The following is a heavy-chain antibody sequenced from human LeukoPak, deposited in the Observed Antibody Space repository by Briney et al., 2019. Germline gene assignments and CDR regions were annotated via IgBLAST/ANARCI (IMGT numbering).Heavy chain of an antibody. CDR2: IVGTGDST. Sequence: GGSLRLSCAASGFTFSSYAMSWVRQAPGKGLEWVSGIVGTGDSTYYADSVKGRFTISRDNSKNTLYLQMNSLRAEDTAVYYCAKPIGIAAAGTHYYYYYGMDVWGQGTTVTVSS. CDR3: AKPIGIAAAGTHYYYYYGMDV. J-gene: IGHJ6*02. D-gene: IGHD6-13*01. V-gene: IGHV3-23*01. CDR1: GFTFSSYA.